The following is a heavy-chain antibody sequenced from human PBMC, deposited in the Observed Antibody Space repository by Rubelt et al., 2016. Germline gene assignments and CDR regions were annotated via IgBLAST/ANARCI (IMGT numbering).Heavy chain of an antibody. CDR1: GFTFSSYV. CDR3: ARELNWAVDY. D-gene: IGHD7-27*01. Sequence: VQLVESGGGLVQPGGSLRLSCAASGFTFSSYVMHWVRQAPGKGLEWVAVISGDGSIKYYADSVKGRFTISRDNSKNKLYLQMNSLRVEDTAVYYCARELNWAVDYWGQGTLVTVSS. V-gene: IGHV3-30*04. CDR2: ISGDGSIK. J-gene: IGHJ4*02.